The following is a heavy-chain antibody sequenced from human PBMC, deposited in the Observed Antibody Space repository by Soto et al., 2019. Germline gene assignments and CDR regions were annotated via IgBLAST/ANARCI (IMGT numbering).Heavy chain of an antibody. CDR1: GFTFSSYG. Sequence: GGSLRLSCAASGFTFSSYGMHWVRQAPGKGLEWVAVISYDGSNKYYADSVKGRFTISRDNSKNTLYLQMNSLGAEDTAVYYCAKDPRPHYGDYGRTGNWFDPWGQGTLVTVSS. D-gene: IGHD4-17*01. CDR2: ISYDGSNK. V-gene: IGHV3-30*18. J-gene: IGHJ5*02. CDR3: AKDPRPHYGDYGRTGNWFDP.